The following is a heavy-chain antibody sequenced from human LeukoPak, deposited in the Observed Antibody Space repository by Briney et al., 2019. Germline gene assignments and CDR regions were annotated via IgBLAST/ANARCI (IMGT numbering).Heavy chain of an antibody. CDR1: GFTFSTYG. D-gene: IGHD3-16*02. CDR2: ISHDVSDK. J-gene: IGHJ6*04. Sequence: GGSLRLSCAASGFTFSTYGMHWVRQAPGKGLEWVAVISHDVSDKYYADSVQGRFTISRDSSKNTLHLQMNSLRPEDTAVYYRAKHACVTLRGCFIDFDMDVGSKRTTLTVHS. V-gene: IGHV3-30*18. CDR3: AKHACVTLRGCFIDFDMDV.